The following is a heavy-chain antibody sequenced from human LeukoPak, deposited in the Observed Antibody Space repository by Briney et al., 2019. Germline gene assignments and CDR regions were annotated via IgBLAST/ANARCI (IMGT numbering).Heavy chain of an antibody. V-gene: IGHV1-69*04. CDR2: IIPVLGIA. D-gene: IGHD6-13*01. CDR1: GGTFSSYA. CDR3: ARDKYHVVAAAGTGLDY. J-gene: IGHJ4*02. Sequence: SVKVSCKASGGTFSSYAISWVRQAPGQGLEWMGRIIPVLGIANYAQKFQGRVTITADKSTSTAYMELSSLRSEDTAVYYCARDKYHVVAAAGTGLDYWGQGTLVTVSS.